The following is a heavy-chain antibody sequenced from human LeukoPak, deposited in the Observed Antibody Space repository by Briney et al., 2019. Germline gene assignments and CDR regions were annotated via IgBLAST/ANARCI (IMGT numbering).Heavy chain of an antibody. D-gene: IGHD6-13*01. J-gene: IGHJ4*02. CDR1: GFTFSSYA. CDR2: LSDSGGST. Sequence: PGGSLRLSCAASGFTFSSYAMSWVRQAPGKGLEWVSALSDSGGSTYYADSVKGRFTISRDNSKNTLYLQMNSLRAEDTAVYYCAKSGSSSWGYYFDYWGQGTLVTVSS. V-gene: IGHV3-23*01. CDR3: AKSGSSSWGYYFDY.